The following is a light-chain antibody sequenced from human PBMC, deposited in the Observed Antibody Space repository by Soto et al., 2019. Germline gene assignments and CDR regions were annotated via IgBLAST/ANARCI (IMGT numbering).Light chain of an antibody. V-gene: IGLV2-8*01. Sequence: QSALTQPPSASGSPGQSVTISCTGTSSDVGGYNYVSWYQQHPGKAPKLMIYEVNKRPSGVPDRFSGSKSGNTASLTVSGLHAEDEADYYCSSYARNRDILFGGGTKLTVL. CDR2: EVN. J-gene: IGLJ2*01. CDR3: SSYARNRDIL. CDR1: SSDVGGYNY.